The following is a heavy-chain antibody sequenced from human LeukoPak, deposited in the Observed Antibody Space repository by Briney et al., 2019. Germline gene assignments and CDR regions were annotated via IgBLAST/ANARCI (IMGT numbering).Heavy chain of an antibody. CDR1: GGSFSGYY. D-gene: IGHD3-9*01. CDR3: ARSIYHYYVDV. V-gene: IGHV4-34*01. Sequence: SETLSLTCAVYGGSFSGYYWSWIRQPPGKGLGWIGEINQSGSTNYNPSLKSRVTISVDTSKNQFSLRLSSVTAADTAVYYCARSIYHYYVDVWGKGTTVTVSS. J-gene: IGHJ6*03. CDR2: INQSGST.